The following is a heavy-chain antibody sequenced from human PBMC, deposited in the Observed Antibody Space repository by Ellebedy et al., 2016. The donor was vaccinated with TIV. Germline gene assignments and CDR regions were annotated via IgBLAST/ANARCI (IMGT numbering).Heavy chain of an antibody. D-gene: IGHD1-1*01. CDR1: GFTFSDYY. CDR3: ARGPNEDLRRTLDY. Sequence: GESLKISCAASGFTFSDYYMSWIRQAPGKGLEWVSYISSSGSTIYYADSVKGRFTISRDNAKNSLYLQMNSLRAEDTAVYYCARGPNEDLRRTLDYWGQGTLVTVSS. J-gene: IGHJ4*02. CDR2: ISSSGSTI. V-gene: IGHV3-11*04.